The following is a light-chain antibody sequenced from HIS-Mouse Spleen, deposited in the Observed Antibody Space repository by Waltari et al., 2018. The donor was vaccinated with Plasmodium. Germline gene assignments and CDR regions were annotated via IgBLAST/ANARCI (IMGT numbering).Light chain of an antibody. J-gene: IGKJ3*01. CDR2: GAS. CDR1: QSVSSN. V-gene: IGKV3-15*01. Sequence: EIVMTQSPATLSVSPGGRATLSCRASQSVSSNLAWYQQKPGQAPRLLIYGASTRATGIPARFSGSGSGTEFTLTISSLQSEDFAAYYCQQYNNWSFTFGPGTKVDIK. CDR3: QQYNNWSFT.